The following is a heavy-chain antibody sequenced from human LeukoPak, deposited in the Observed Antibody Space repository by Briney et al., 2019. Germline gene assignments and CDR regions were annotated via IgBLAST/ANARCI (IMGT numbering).Heavy chain of an antibody. Sequence: ASVKVSCKASGYTFTGYYMHWVRQAPGQGLEWMGWINPNSGGTNYAQKFQGRVTMTRDTSISTAYMELSRLRSDDTAVYYCARAPGYSSFDAFDIWGQGTMVTVSS. D-gene: IGHD6-13*01. V-gene: IGHV1-2*02. CDR1: GYTFTGYY. CDR2: INPNSGGT. CDR3: ARAPGYSSFDAFDI. J-gene: IGHJ3*02.